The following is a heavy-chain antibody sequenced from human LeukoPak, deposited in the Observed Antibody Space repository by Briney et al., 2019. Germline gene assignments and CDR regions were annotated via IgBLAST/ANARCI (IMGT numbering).Heavy chain of an antibody. J-gene: IGHJ4*02. D-gene: IGHD6-19*01. CDR2: IYTGGGT. V-gene: IGHV4-61*02. CDR3: ARDGSVAPDY. Sequence: SETLSLTCTVSGGSISSGSYYWSWIRQPAGKGLEWIGRIYTGGGTNYNPSLKSRVTISLGTSKNQFSLKPSSVTAADTAVYYCARDGSVAPDYWGQGTLVTVSS. CDR1: GGSISSGSYY.